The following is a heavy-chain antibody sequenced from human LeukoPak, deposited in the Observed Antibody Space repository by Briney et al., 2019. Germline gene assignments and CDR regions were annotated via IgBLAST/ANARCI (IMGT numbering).Heavy chain of an antibody. J-gene: IGHJ4*02. CDR3: ARNGAAGTAYYFDY. V-gene: IGHV3-30*02. CDR1: GFIFTDYG. CDR2: IRYDGSDK. Sequence: GGSLRLSCAASGFIFTDYGMHWVRQAQAKGLEWLKFIRYDGSDKYYADSVKGRFTISRDNSKNTLYLQMNSLRAEDTALYYCARNGAAGTAYYFDYWGQGTLVTVSS. D-gene: IGHD6-13*01.